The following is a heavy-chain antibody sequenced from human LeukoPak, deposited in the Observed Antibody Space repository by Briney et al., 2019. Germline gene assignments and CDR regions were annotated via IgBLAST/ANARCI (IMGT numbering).Heavy chain of an antibody. J-gene: IGHJ4*02. Sequence: SETLSLTCSVSGGSISLSYYYWGWVRQPPGKALEWIGSVYYSGTTSYNPSLKSRVTISVDMSKNHFSLRLSSVTAADTAMYYCARGTLYSGWSYYFDYWGQGTLVTVSS. CDR1: GGSISLSYYY. V-gene: IGHV4-39*07. CDR2: VYYSGTT. D-gene: IGHD6-19*01. CDR3: ARGTLYSGWSYYFDY.